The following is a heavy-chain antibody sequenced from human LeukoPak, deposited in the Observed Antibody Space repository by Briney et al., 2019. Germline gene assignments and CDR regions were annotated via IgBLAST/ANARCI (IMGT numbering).Heavy chain of an antibody. D-gene: IGHD1-26*01. Sequence: SETLSLTCTVSGGSINIYSWSWIRQPPGKGLEWIGYIFYSGSTNYNASLKSRVSMSVDTSKNQFSLKLSSVTAADTAVFYCARENSGSYREFDYWGQGTLVTVSS. CDR1: GGSINIYS. V-gene: IGHV4-59*12. CDR3: ARENSGSYREFDY. J-gene: IGHJ4*02. CDR2: IFYSGST.